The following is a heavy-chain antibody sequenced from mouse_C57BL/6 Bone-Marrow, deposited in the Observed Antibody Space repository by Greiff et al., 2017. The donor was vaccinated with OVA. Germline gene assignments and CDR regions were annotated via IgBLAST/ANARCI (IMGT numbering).Heavy chain of an antibody. J-gene: IGHJ4*01. D-gene: IGHD3-2*02. CDR2: IYPGDGDT. Sequence: LVESGPELVKPGASVKISCKASGYAFSSSWMNWVKQRPGKGLEWIGRIYPGDGDTNYNGKFKGKATLTADKSSSTAYMQLSSLTSEYSAVYFCARYSSGYYAMDYWGQGTSVTVSS. CDR3: ARYSSGYYAMDY. CDR1: GYAFSSSW. V-gene: IGHV1-82*01.